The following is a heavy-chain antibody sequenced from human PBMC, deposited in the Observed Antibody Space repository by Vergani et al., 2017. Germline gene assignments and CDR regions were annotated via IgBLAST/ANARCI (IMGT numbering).Heavy chain of an antibody. CDR1: GYTFTGYY. Sequence: QVQLVQSGAEVKKPGASVKVSCKASGYTFTGYYMHWVRQAPGQGPEWRGWINPNSGGTTYAQKFQGRVTMTRDTSISTAYMELRRLRSDDTAVYYCARGFVVRGGTPYYYGMDVWGQGTTVTVSS. J-gene: IGHJ6*02. CDR3: ARGFVVRGGTPYYYGMDV. CDR2: INPNSGGT. V-gene: IGHV1-2*02. D-gene: IGHD3-10*01.